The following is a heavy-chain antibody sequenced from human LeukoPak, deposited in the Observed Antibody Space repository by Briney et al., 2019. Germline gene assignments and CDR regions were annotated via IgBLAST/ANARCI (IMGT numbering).Heavy chain of an antibody. D-gene: IGHD3-22*01. Sequence: PGGSLRLSCAASGFTFSRYSLNWVRQAPGKGLEWVSSITTSSSYIYYADSVKGRFSISRDNAKDSLYLQMNSLRAEDTAVYYCARVGDYDSGEFDPWGQGTLVTVSS. V-gene: IGHV3-21*01. CDR3: ARVGDYDSGEFDP. J-gene: IGHJ5*02. CDR2: ITTSSSYI. CDR1: GFTFSRYS.